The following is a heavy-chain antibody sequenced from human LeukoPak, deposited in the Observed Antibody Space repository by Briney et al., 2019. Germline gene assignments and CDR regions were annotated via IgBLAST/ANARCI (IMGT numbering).Heavy chain of an antibody. Sequence: SVKVSCKASGGTFSSYTISWVRPAPGQGLEWMGRIIPILGIANYAQKFQGRVTITADKSTSTAYMELSSLRSEDTAVYYCARLSTVTTFQRWGPGTLVTVSS. D-gene: IGHD4-11*01. CDR3: ARLSTVTTFQR. J-gene: IGHJ4*02. V-gene: IGHV1-69*02. CDR1: GGTFSSYT. CDR2: IIPILGIA.